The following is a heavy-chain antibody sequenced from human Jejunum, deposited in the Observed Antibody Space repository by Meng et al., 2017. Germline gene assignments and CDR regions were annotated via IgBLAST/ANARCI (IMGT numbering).Heavy chain of an antibody. CDR2: IHHSGSI. CDR3: RLAYCVSDCGDY. V-gene: IGHV4-34*01. CDR1: GGSFSTYD. J-gene: IGHJ4*02. D-gene: IGHD2-21*02. Sequence: QVQVQQWGAGLLKPSETLSLTCAFQGGSFSTYDWSWSRQPPGKGLEWLGQIHHSGSINDNPSLKGRVTMSVDMSRSQISLKLNSVTAADTAVYYCRLAYCVSDCGDYWGQGTLVTVSS.